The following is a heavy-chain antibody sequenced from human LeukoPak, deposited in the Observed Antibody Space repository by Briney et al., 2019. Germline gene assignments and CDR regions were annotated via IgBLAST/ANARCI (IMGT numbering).Heavy chain of an antibody. V-gene: IGHV3-23*01. J-gene: IGHJ3*02. CDR2: ISGSGSST. CDR1: GFTFSNYA. CDR3: ARDSAAAFDI. Sequence: GGSLRLSCAASGFTFSNYAMSWVRQAPGKGLEWVSGISGSGSSTHYADSVKGRFTISRHNSKNTLYLQMNSLRAEDTAVYYCARDSAAAFDIWAHGTMVTVSS. D-gene: IGHD6-13*01.